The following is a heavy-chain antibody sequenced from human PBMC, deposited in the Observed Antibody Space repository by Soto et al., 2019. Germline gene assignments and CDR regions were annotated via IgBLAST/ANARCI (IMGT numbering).Heavy chain of an antibody. V-gene: IGHV3-21*01. D-gene: IGHD2-15*01. CDR1: GFTFSSYT. Sequence: KPGGSLRLSCAASGFTFSSYTMNWVRQAPGKGLDWVSSTSSKSNYIYYADSVRGRFTISRDNAKNSLYLQMNSLRAEDTAIYYCARAYCSGGTCHTLDYWGQGTPVTISS. CDR3: ARAYCSGGTCHTLDY. J-gene: IGHJ4*02. CDR2: TSSKSNYI.